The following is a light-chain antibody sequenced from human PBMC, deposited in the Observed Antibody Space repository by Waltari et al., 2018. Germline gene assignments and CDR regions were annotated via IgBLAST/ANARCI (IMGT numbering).Light chain of an antibody. Sequence: DIVMTQSPDSLAVSLGERATINCKSSQSVLYSSNNKNDLAWYQQKPGQPPKLLIYLASTRESGVPDRFSGSGSGTDFTLTISSLQAEDVAVYYCQQYYSTPLTFGGWTKVEIK. CDR2: LAS. CDR3: QQYYSTPLT. V-gene: IGKV4-1*01. J-gene: IGKJ4*01. CDR1: QSVLYSSNNKND.